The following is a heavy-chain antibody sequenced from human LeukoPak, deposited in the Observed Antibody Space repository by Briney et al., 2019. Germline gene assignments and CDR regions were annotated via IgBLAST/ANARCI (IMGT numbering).Heavy chain of an antibody. J-gene: IGHJ6*02. CDR1: GFTVSSNY. CDR2: IYSGGST. CDR3: ARERSDYYYYYGMDV. V-gene: IGHV3-53*04. Sequence: GGSLRLSCAASGFTVSSNYMSWVRRAPGKGLEWVSVIYSGGSTYYADSVKGRFTISRHNSKNTLYLQMNSLRAEDTAVYYCARERSDYYYYYGMDVWGQGTTVTVSS.